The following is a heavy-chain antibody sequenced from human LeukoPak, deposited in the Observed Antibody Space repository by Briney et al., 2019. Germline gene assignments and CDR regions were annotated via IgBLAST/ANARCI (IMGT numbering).Heavy chain of an antibody. Sequence: PSETLSLTCTVSGGSISSYYWSWIRQPPGKGLEWIGYIYYSGSTNYNPSLKSRVTISVDTSKNQFSLKLSSVAAADTAVYYCARSLAGFDYWGQGTLVTVSS. CDR2: IYYSGST. CDR1: GGSISSYY. J-gene: IGHJ4*02. D-gene: IGHD3-10*01. V-gene: IGHV4-59*01. CDR3: ARSLAGFDY.